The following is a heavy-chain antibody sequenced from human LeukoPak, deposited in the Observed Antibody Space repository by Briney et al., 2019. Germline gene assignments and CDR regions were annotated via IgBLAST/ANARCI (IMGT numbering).Heavy chain of an antibody. CDR1: GVSISSGGYS. Sequence: SQTLSLTCAVSGVSISSGGYSWRWIRQPPGKGLEWIGYIYYSGSTYYNPSLKSRVTISVDTSKNQFSLKLSSVTAADTAVYYCAREPGDSSGFEYWGQGTLVTVSS. D-gene: IGHD6-19*01. V-gene: IGHV4-30-4*07. CDR2: IYYSGST. J-gene: IGHJ4*02. CDR3: AREPGDSSGFEY.